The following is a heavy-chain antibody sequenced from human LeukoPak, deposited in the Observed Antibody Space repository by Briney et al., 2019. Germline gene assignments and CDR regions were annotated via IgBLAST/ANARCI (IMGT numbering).Heavy chain of an antibody. V-gene: IGHV3-23*01. J-gene: IGHJ6*02. D-gene: IGHD3-9*01. CDR2: ISGSGGST. CDR3: AKDSHYDILTAYYYGMGV. CDR1: GFTFSSYA. Sequence: GGSLRLSCAASGFTFSSYAMSWVRQAPGKGLEWVSAISGSGGSTYYADSVKGRFTISRDNSKNTLYLQMNSLRAEDTAVYYCAKDSHYDILTAYYYGMGVWGQGTTVTVSS.